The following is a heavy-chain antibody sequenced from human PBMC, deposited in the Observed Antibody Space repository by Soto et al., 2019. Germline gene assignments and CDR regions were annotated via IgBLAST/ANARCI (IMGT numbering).Heavy chain of an antibody. J-gene: IGHJ4*02. Sequence: EVQLVESGGDLVQRGGSLRLSCAASGFPFSSYWMHRVRHTPGKGLDWVARISGDGVTTYYADSVTGRFTVSRDNAKNTLSLQISGLRAEDTAVYYCAREYYGLLTGYYTDYWGQGTLVSVSS. CDR3: AREYYGLLTGYYTDY. CDR2: ISGDGVTT. D-gene: IGHD3-9*01. V-gene: IGHV3-74*01. CDR1: GFPFSSYW.